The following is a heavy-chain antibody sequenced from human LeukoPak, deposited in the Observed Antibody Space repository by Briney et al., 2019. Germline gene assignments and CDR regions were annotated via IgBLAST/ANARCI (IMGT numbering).Heavy chain of an antibody. CDR2: ISTYSGNT. J-gene: IGHJ6*02. CDR3: ARGYCRSTSCHEPPLYGMDV. D-gene: IGHD2-2*01. Sequence: ASIKVSCKASGYTFTNYGFSWVRQAPGQGLEWMGWISTYSGNTNYAQQLQGRVTMTSDTSTSTVYMGLRSLRSDDTAVYYCARGYCRSTSCHEPPLYGMDVWGQGTTVTVS. CDR1: GYTFTNYG. V-gene: IGHV1-18*04.